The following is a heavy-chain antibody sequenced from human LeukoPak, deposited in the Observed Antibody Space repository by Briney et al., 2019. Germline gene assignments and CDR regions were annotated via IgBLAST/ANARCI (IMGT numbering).Heavy chain of an antibody. CDR2: IYYSGST. CDR3: ARPYYDFWSGSMNYYFDL. D-gene: IGHD3-3*01. CDR1: GGSISSYY. V-gene: IGHV4-59*01. Sequence: SETLSLTCTVSGGSISSYYWSWIRRPPGKGLEWIGYIYYSGSTNYNPSLKSRVTISVDTSKNQFSLKLSSVTAADTAVYYCARPYYDFWSGSMNYYFDLWGRGTLVTVSS. J-gene: IGHJ2*01.